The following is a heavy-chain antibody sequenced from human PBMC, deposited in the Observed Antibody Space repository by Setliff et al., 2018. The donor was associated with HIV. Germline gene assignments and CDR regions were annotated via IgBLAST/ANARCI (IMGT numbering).Heavy chain of an antibody. V-gene: IGHV4-4*07. CDR3: ARDPTTGVDY. CDR1: GGPVTSYY. J-gene: IGHJ4*02. Sequence: SETLSLTCTVSGGPVTSYYWSWIRQPAGKRLEWIGRISVSGDTNYNPSLKSRATMSLDTSKNQFSLKLNSVTAADTAMYYCARDPTTGVDYWGQGTLVTVS. D-gene: IGHD4-4*01. CDR2: ISVSGDT.